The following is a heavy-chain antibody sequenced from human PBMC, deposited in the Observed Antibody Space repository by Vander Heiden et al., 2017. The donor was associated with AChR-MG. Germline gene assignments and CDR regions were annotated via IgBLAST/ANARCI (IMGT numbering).Heavy chain of an antibody. CDR2: ISSSSSTI. CDR1: GFTFSSYR. D-gene: IGHD4-17*01. Sequence: EVQLAVSGGGLVQPGGPLRLSCSAPGFTFSSYRMNWVRQATGKGLEWVSYISSSSSTIYYTDSVKGRFTISRDNAKNSLYLQMNSLRDEDTAVYYCARDASDYGGNSYYFDYWGQGTLVTVSS. J-gene: IGHJ4*02. V-gene: IGHV3-48*02. CDR3: ARDASDYGGNSYYFDY.